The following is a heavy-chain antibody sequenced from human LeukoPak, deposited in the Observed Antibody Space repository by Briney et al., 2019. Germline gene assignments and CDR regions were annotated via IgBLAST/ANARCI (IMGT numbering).Heavy chain of an antibody. CDR1: GFTFDDYA. Sequence: GGSLRLSCAASGFTFDDYAMHWVRHAPGKGLEWVSGISWNSGSIGYVDSVKGRFTISRDNAKNSLYLQMNSLRAEDTALYYCAKAGGYSYGYYFDYWGQGTLVTVSS. D-gene: IGHD5-18*01. V-gene: IGHV3-9*01. CDR3: AKAGGYSYGYYFDY. J-gene: IGHJ4*02. CDR2: ISWNSGSI.